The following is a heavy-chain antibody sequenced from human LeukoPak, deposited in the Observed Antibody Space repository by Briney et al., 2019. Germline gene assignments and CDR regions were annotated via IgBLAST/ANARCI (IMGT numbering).Heavy chain of an antibody. V-gene: IGHV3-30-3*01. J-gene: IGHJ4*02. Sequence: GGSLRLSCAASGFTFSSYAMHWVRQAPGKGLEWVAVISYDGSNKYYADSVKGRFTISRDNSKNTLYLQMNSPRAEDTAVYYCARAFSDYDSSGYYSDYWGQGTLVIVSS. CDR1: GFTFSSYA. D-gene: IGHD3-22*01. CDR2: ISYDGSNK. CDR3: ARAFSDYDSSGYYSDY.